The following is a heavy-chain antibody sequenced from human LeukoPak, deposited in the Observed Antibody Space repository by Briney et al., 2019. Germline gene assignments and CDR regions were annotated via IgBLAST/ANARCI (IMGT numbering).Heavy chain of an antibody. Sequence: PGGSLRLSCGASGFTLSSFWMIWVRQAPGKGLEGGGNIKGEGSEKYYGDSMKGIFTISRDNARNSVYLQMKSMRPEDTAVSFCARAIPAQHVALDFWGQGTLVTVSS. CDR1: GFTLSSFW. V-gene: IGHV3-7*03. CDR3: ARAIPAQHVALDF. CDR2: IKGEGSEK. D-gene: IGHD6-6*01. J-gene: IGHJ4*02.